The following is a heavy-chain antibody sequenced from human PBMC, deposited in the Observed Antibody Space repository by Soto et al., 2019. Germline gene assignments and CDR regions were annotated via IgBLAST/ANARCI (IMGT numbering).Heavy chain of an antibody. CDR1: GFTFSSYG. J-gene: IGHJ4*02. Sequence: QVQLVESGGGVVQPGRSLRLSCAASGFTFSSYGMHWVRQAPGKGLEWVAVISYDGSNKYYADSVKGRFTISRDNSKNTLYLQMNSLRAEDTAVYYFAKVRRCSGGSCYSILDYWGQGTLVTVSS. V-gene: IGHV3-30*18. D-gene: IGHD2-15*01. CDR3: AKVRRCSGGSCYSILDY. CDR2: ISYDGSNK.